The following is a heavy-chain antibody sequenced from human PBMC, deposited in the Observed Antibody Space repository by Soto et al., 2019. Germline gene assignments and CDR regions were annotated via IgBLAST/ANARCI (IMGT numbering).Heavy chain of an antibody. V-gene: IGHV3-74*01. CDR2: INSDGSST. Sequence: GGSLRLSCAAYGLTFSSYWMHWVRQAPGKGLVWVSHINSDGSSTNDADFVKGRFTISRDNYQNILYLQMHSLRVEDTAVYYCSIVPSCAYHPSLYDP. CDR1: GLTFSSYW. J-gene: IGHJ5*02. D-gene: IGHD2-2*01. CDR3: SIVPSCAYHPSLYDP.